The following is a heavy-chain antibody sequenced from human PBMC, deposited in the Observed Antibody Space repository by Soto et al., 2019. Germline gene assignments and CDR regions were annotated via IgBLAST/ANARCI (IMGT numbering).Heavy chain of an antibody. CDR3: TTEDIVVVPAAMGYYYYMDV. D-gene: IGHD2-2*01. J-gene: IGHJ6*03. Sequence: GGSLRLSCAASGFTFSNAWMSWVRQAPGKGLEWVGRIKSKTDGGTTDYAAPVKGRFTISRDDSKNTLYLQMNSLKTEDTAVYYCTTEDIVVVPAAMGYYYYMDVWGKGTTVTVSS. V-gene: IGHV3-15*01. CDR2: IKSKTDGGTT. CDR1: GFTFSNAW.